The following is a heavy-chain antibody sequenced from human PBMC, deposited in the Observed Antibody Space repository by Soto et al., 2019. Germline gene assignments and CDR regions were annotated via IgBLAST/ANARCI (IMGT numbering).Heavy chain of an antibody. CDR3: ARIWRQQLDYYYYGMDV. V-gene: IGHV1-2*02. J-gene: IGHJ6*02. D-gene: IGHD6-13*01. CDR2: INPNSGGT. CDR1: GYTFTGYY. Sequence: ASVKVSCKASGYTFTGYYMHWVRQAPGQGLEWMGWINPNSGGTNYAQKFQGRVTMTRDTSISTAYMELSRLRSDDTAVYYCARIWRQQLDYYYYGMDVWGQGTTVTVSS.